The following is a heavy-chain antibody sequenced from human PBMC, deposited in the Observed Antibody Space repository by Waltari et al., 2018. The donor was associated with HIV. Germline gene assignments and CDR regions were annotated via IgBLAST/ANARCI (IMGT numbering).Heavy chain of an antibody. CDR1: GASLSSGGYY. J-gene: IGHJ4*02. Sequence: QVQLQESGPGLVKPSQTLSLTCTVSGASLSSGGYYWSWIRPHPGKGLEWIGYIYYSGSTYYNTCLKSRVTISVDTSKNQFSLKMTSVTAADTAVYYCARRRDYDNSGHYYYFDYWGQGALVTVSS. V-gene: IGHV4-31*03. CDR3: ARRRDYDNSGHYYYFDY. CDR2: IYYSGST. D-gene: IGHD3-22*01.